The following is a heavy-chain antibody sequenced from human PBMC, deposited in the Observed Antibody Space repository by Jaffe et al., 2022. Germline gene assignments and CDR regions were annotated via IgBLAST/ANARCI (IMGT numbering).Heavy chain of an antibody. CDR3: ARVNYDILTGPEDYFQH. D-gene: IGHD3-9*01. CDR2: INHSGST. J-gene: IGHJ1*01. CDR1: GGSFSGYY. Sequence: QVQLQQWGAGLLKPSETLSLTCAVYGGSFSGYYWSWIRQPPGKGLEWIGEINHSGSTNYNPSLKSRVTISVDTSKNQFSLKLSSVTAADTAVYYCARVNYDILTGPEDYFQHWGQGTLVTVSS. V-gene: IGHV4-34*01.